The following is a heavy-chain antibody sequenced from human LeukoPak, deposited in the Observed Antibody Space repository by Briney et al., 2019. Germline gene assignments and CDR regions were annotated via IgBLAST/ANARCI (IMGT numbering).Heavy chain of an antibody. CDR2: IHSGDSTT. Sequence: GGSLRLSCAASGFTFSSYAMNWVRQAPGKGLEWISYIHSGDSTTYYADSVKGRFTISRDNAKNSLYLQMNSLRAEDTAVYYCARGLYDYVWGSYLNWFDPWGQGTLVTVSS. CDR1: GFTFSSYA. D-gene: IGHD3-16*02. CDR3: ARGLYDYVWGSYLNWFDP. V-gene: IGHV3-48*04. J-gene: IGHJ5*02.